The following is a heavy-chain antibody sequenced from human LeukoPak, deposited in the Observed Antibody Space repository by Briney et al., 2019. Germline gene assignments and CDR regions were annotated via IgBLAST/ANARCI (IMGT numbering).Heavy chain of an antibody. CDR3: ARDKERGDTATDPYYFDY. CDR2: INPSGGST. V-gene: IGHV1-46*01. Sequence: ASVKVSCKASGYTFTSYYMHWVRQAPGQGLEWMGIINPSGGSTSYAQKFQGRVTITTDESTSTAYMELSSLRSEDTAVYYCARDKERGDTATDPYYFDYWGQGTLVTVSS. D-gene: IGHD5-18*01. J-gene: IGHJ4*02. CDR1: GYTFTSYY.